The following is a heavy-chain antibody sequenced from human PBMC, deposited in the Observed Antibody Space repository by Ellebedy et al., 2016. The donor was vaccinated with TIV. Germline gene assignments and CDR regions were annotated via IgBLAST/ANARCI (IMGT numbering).Heavy chain of an antibody. CDR2: ISGSGGST. D-gene: IGHD4-11*01. Sequence: GESLKISCAASGFPFSNYAMSWVRQAPGKGLEWVSAISGSGGSTYYADSVKGRFAISRDNSKNTLYLQMNSLRAEDTAVYYCAPRPQYSKGLGLDYWGQGTLVTVSS. J-gene: IGHJ4*02. CDR3: APRPQYSKGLGLDY. CDR1: GFPFSNYA. V-gene: IGHV3-23*01.